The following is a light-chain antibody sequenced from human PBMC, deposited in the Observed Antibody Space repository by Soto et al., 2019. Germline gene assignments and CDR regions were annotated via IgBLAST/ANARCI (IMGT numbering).Light chain of an antibody. CDR2: GAS. V-gene: IGKV3-15*01. CDR1: QSVGSY. CDR3: QQYDSWPPSYS. Sequence: EIVMTQSPATLSVSLGDRATLSCRASQSVGSYLAWYQQKPGQAPRLLIYGASTRATGIPARFSGSGSETDFTLTISSLQSEDFGVYYCQQYDSWPPSYSFGQGTKLEIK. J-gene: IGKJ2*01.